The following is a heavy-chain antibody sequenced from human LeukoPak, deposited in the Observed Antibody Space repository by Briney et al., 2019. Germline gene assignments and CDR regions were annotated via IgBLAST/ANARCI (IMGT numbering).Heavy chain of an antibody. J-gene: IGHJ3*02. V-gene: IGHV3-48*01. CDR1: GFTFSSYS. D-gene: IGHD2-2*01. CDR2: ISSSSSTI. CDR3: ARDQYCSSTSCYLGAFDI. Sequence: GGSLRLSCAASGFTFSSYSMNWVRQAPGKGLEWVSYISSSSSTIYYADSVKGRFTISRDNAKNSLYLQMNSLRAEDTAVYYRARDQYCSSTSCYLGAFDIWGQGTMVTVSS.